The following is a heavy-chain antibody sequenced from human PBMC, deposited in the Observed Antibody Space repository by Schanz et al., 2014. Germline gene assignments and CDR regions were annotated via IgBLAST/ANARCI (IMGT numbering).Heavy chain of an antibody. CDR3: ARDLPRTFLFDY. V-gene: IGHV3-30*19. CDR1: GFNFGSHG. CDR2: VPFDGSQK. J-gene: IGHJ4*02. Sequence: QVQLVESGGGVVQPGRSLRLSCAASGFNFGSHGMHWVRQAPGKGLEWVAFVPFDGSQKFYADSVKGRFTISRDNAKNSLYLQMDSLRAEDTAVYYCARDLPRTFLFDYWGQGTLVTVSS.